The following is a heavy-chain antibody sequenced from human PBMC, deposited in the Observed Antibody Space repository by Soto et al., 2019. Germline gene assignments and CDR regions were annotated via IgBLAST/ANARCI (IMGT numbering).Heavy chain of an antibody. D-gene: IGHD3-10*01. CDR1: GYGKTVDG. CDR3: ATDYYGSGSPRSRFVI. V-gene: IGHV1-18*01. Sequence: SVKRARKGVGYGKTVDGVGRGRQANGQGLEWMGWISGHNGNTNYAQKLQGRVTMTTDTSTSTAYRELRRRRSDDTDVYFCATDYYGSGSPRSRFVIWGQGIL. J-gene: IGHJ4*02. CDR2: ISGHNGNT.